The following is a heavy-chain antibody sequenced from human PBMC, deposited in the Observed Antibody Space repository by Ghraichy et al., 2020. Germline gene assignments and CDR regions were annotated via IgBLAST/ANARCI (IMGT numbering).Heavy chain of an antibody. CDR2: VNPHSGDA. CDR3: ARDWASMISF. CDR1: GYSFTGYY. Sequence: ASVKVSCKASGYSFTGYYIHWVRQAPGEGLEWMGWVNPHSGDADYQQKFQGRVTMTRDTSISTAYMELDRLTSDDTAVYYCARDWASMISFWGQGTLVTVFS. V-gene: IGHV1-2*02. J-gene: IGHJ4*02. D-gene: IGHD3-16*01.